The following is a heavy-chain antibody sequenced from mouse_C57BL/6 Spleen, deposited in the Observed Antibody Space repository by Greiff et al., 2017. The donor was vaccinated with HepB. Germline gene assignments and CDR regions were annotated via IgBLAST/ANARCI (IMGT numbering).Heavy chain of an antibody. CDR1: GYTFTDYE. V-gene: IGHV1-15*01. J-gene: IGHJ2*01. CDR2: IDPETGGT. D-gene: IGHD1-1*01. Sequence: QVQLQQSGAELVRPGASVTLSCKASGYTFTDYEMHWVKQTPVHGLEWIGAIDPETGGTAYNQKFKGKAILTADKSSSTAYMELRSLTSEDSAVYYCTRKNYGSSHFDYWGQGTTLTVAS. CDR3: TRKNYGSSHFDY.